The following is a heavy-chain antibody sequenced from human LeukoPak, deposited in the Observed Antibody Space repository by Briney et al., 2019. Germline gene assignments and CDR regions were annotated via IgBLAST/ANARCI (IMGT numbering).Heavy chain of an antibody. J-gene: IGHJ6*03. V-gene: IGHV3-23*01. Sequence: GGSLRLSCAASGFTFSSYAMSWVRQAPGKGLEWVSAISGSVGSTYYADSVKGRFTISRDNSKTTLYLQMNRLRAEDTAVYYCAKEPRSEYYYYYYMDVWGKGTTVTVSS. CDR2: ISGSVGST. D-gene: IGHD1-14*01. CDR1: GFTFSSYA. CDR3: AKEPRSEYYYYYYMDV.